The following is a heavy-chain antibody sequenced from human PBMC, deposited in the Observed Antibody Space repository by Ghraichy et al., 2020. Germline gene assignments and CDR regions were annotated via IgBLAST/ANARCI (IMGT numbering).Heavy chain of an antibody. CDR1: GFTFSSYK. D-gene: IGHD4-17*01. J-gene: IGHJ4*02. Sequence: GGSLRLSCAASGFTFSSYKMNWVRQAPGKGLEWVSYISGSSSTMYYTDSMRGRFTISRDNAKNSLYLQMNSLRDEDTALYYCARPKRRTYGDLDCLGQGSLVTVSS. V-gene: IGHV3-48*03. CDR3: ARPKRRTYGDLDC. CDR2: ISGSSSTM.